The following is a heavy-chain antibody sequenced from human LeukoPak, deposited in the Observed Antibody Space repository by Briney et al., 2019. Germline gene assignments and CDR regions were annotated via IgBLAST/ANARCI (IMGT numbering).Heavy chain of an antibody. J-gene: IGHJ6*03. CDR3: ARVGATMEASYYYHMDV. D-gene: IGHD3-10*01. Sequence: PGGSLRLSCAASGFTFSDYYMSWIRQAPGKGLEWVSYISSGGRTIYYADSVKGRFTISRDNAKNSLYLQMNSLRAEDTAVYYCARVGATMEASYYYHMDVWGKGTTVTVSS. CDR2: ISSGGRTI. V-gene: IGHV3-11*01. CDR1: GFTFSDYY.